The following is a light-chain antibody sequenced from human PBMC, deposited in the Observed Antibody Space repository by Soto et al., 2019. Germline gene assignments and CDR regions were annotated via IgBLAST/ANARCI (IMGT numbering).Light chain of an antibody. Sequence: DIQMTQSPSSLSASVGDRVTITSRASQSISNFLNWYQQKPGKAPKLLIYAASSLQSGVPARFSGSESGTGFTLTISSLQPEDFATYYCQQSYSTPLTFGGGTKVEIK. CDR2: AAS. CDR1: QSISNF. CDR3: QQSYSTPLT. J-gene: IGKJ4*01. V-gene: IGKV1-39*01.